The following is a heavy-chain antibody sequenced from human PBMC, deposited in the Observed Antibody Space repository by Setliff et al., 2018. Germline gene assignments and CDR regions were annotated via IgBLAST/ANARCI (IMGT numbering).Heavy chain of an antibody. D-gene: IGHD5-12*01. Sequence: GGSLRLSCVASGFTFSSYWMHWVRQAPGKGLVWVSRINSDGSSTTYADSVKGRFTISRDNAKNTLYLQMNSLRVEDTAVYYCTRDGGYRDDYWGQGTLVTVSS. CDR3: TRDGGYRDDY. V-gene: IGHV3-74*01. J-gene: IGHJ4*02. CDR1: GFTFSSYW. CDR2: INSDGSST.